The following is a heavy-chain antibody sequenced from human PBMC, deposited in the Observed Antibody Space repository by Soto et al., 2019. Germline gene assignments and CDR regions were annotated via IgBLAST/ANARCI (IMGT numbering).Heavy chain of an antibody. J-gene: IGHJ6*02. D-gene: IGHD3-10*01. V-gene: IGHV1-69*13. CDR3: ARDPTHIKMVRGVSNYYYYCMDV. CDR1: GGPFSSYA. CDR2: IIPIFGTA. Sequence: SVKASCKASGGPFSSYAISWVRQAPGQGLEWMGGIIPIFGTANYAQKFQGRVTITADESTSTAYMELSSLRSEDTAMYYCARDPTHIKMVRGVSNYYYYCMDVWGRESTVTVSS.